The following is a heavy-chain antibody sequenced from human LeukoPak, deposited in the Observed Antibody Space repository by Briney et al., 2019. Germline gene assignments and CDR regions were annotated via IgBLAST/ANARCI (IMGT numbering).Heavy chain of an antibody. CDR2: ISSSSNNI. CDR1: GFTLNTYT. V-gene: IGHV3-21*01. CDR3: ARGYQRPDY. D-gene: IGHD2-2*01. J-gene: IGHJ4*02. Sequence: GGSLRLSCAASGFTLNTYTMNWVRQAPGKGLEWVSSISSSSNNINYADSVKGRFTISRDNAMNSVHLQMNSLRVEDTAVYYCARGYQRPDYWGQGTLITVSS.